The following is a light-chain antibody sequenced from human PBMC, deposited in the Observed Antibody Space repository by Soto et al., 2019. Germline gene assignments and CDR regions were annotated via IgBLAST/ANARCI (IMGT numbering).Light chain of an antibody. V-gene: IGLV2-14*01. Sequence: QSALTQPASVSGSPGQSITISCTGTSIDVGSYNYVSWYQQHPGKAPKLMIYEVSDRPSGISSRFSGSKSGNTASLTISGLQTEDDADYYCSSYTSSSTLFGTGTKLTV. J-gene: IGLJ1*01. CDR1: SIDVGSYNY. CDR2: EVS. CDR3: SSYTSSSTL.